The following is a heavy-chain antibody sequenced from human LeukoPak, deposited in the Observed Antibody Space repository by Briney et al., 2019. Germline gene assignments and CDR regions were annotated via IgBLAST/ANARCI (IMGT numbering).Heavy chain of an antibody. CDR1: GFTFNRCW. Sequence: GGSLRLSCVVSGFTFNRCWMNWVRQAPGKGLEWVAHINPDGRDTYYVDSVKGRFAISRDNAQNSMYLQMNSLRVEDTAVYYCTGWGDTTAEYFQRWGQGTLVTVSS. CDR3: TGWGDTTAEYFQR. V-gene: IGHV3-7*01. CDR2: INPDGRDT. D-gene: IGHD2-21*02. J-gene: IGHJ1*01.